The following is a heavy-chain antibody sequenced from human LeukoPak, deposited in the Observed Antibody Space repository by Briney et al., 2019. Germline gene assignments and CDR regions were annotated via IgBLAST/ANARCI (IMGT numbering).Heavy chain of an antibody. CDR3: ARGSSTMVRGVIREFDY. J-gene: IGHJ4*02. V-gene: IGHV4-34*01. CDR2: INHSGST. Sequence: PSETLPLTCAVYGGSFSGYYWSWIRQPPGKGLEWIGEINHSGSTNYNPSLKSRVTISVDTSKNQFSLKLSSVTAADTAVYYCARGSSTMVRGVIREFDYWGQGTLVTVSS. D-gene: IGHD3-10*01. CDR1: GGSFSGYY.